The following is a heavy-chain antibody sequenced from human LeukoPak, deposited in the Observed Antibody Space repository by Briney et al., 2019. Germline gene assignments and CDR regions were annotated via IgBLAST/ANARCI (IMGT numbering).Heavy chain of an antibody. CDR3: AKDSSSYDWGYMDV. J-gene: IGHJ6*03. CDR1: GFTFSSYA. V-gene: IGHV3-23*01. Sequence: GESLRLSCATSGFTFSSYAMSWVRRAPGKGLEWVSLIGGSDGRTRYADSVKGRFTISRDNSKNTLYLEMNSLRAEDTAVYYCAKDSSSYDWGYMDVWGKGTTVTISS. CDR2: IGGSDGRT. D-gene: IGHD3-22*01.